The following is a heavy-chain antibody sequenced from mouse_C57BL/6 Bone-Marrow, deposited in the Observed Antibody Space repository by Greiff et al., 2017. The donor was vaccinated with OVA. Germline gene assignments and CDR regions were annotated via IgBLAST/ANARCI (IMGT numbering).Heavy chain of an antibody. D-gene: IGHD2-5*01. J-gene: IGHJ2*01. Sequence: QVQLQQSGAELVKPGASVKLSCTASGYAFSSSWMNWVKQRPGKGLEWIGRIYPGDGDTNYNGKFKGKATLTADKSSSTAYMQLSSLTSEDSAVYFCALDSNFFDYWGQGTTLTVSS. V-gene: IGHV1-82*01. CDR2: IYPGDGDT. CDR3: ALDSNFFDY. CDR1: GYAFSSSW.